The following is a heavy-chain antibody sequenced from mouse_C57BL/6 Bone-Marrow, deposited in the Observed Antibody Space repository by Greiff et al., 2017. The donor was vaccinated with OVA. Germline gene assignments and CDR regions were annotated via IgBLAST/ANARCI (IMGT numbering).Heavy chain of an antibody. CDR3: ARLIYYGFYYAMDY. J-gene: IGHJ4*01. D-gene: IGHD2-2*01. CDR1: GFTFSSYG. V-gene: IGHV5-6*02. CDR2: ISSGGSYT. Sequence: DVMLVESGGDLVKPGGSLKLSCAASGFTFSSYGMSWVRQTPDKRLEWVATISSGGSYTYYPDSVKGRFTISRDNAKNTLYLQMSSLKSEDTAMYYCARLIYYGFYYAMDYWGQGTSVTVSS.